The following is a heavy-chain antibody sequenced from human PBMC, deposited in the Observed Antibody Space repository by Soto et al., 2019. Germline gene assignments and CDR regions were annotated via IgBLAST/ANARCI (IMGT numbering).Heavy chain of an antibody. D-gene: IGHD2-2*02. CDR2: IYYSGST. J-gene: IGHJ3*02. Sequence: PXDTLSVTCTCSGSSISSYYGSLIRQPPGKGLEWIGYIYYSGSTNYNPSLKSRVTISVDTSKNQFSLKLSSVTAADTAVYYCARGIPRAFDIWGQGTMVTVSS. CDR3: ARGIPRAFDI. CDR1: GSSISSYY. V-gene: IGHV4-59*01.